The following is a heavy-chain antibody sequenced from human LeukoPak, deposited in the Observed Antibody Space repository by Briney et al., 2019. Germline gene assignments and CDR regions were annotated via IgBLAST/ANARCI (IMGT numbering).Heavy chain of an antibody. D-gene: IGHD6-13*01. J-gene: IGHJ4*02. CDR1: GFTFSSYA. Sequence: PGGSLRLSCAASGFTFSSYAMHWVRQAPGKGLEWVAVISYDGSNKYYADSVKGRFTISRDNSKNTLYLQMNSLRAEDTAVYYCASLGIAAAGFDYWGQGTLVTVSS. CDR2: ISYDGSNK. V-gene: IGHV3-30-3*01. CDR3: ASLGIAAAGFDY.